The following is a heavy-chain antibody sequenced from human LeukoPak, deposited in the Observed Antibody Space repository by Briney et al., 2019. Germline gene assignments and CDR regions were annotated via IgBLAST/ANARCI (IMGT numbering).Heavy chain of an antibody. D-gene: IGHD2-2*01. CDR2: ISGGGGST. CDR3: AKDSPSIYHGANYYYGMDV. J-gene: IGHJ6*02. V-gene: IGHV3-23*01. Sequence: GGSLRLSCAASGFTFSSYAMCWVRPVPGKGLEWVSAISGGGGSTYYAYSVGGRFTISRDNSKNTLYLPMNSLRAEDTAVYYCAKDSPSIYHGANYYYGMDVWGQGTTVTVSS. CDR1: GFTFSSYA.